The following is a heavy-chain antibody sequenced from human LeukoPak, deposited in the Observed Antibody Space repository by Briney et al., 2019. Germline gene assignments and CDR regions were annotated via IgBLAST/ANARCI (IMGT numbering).Heavy chain of an antibody. CDR2: INPSAGGT. CDR1: GYTFTSYY. D-gene: IGHD2-2*01. V-gene: IGHV1-46*01. Sequence: ASVKVSCKASGYTFTSYYIHWVRQAPGQGLEWMGLINPSAGGTSYAQKFQDRVTMTRDMSTTTVYLGLNSLRSEDTAVYYCARGGCSTTSCYHFDSWGQRTLVTVFS. J-gene: IGHJ4*02. CDR3: ARGGCSTTSCYHFDS.